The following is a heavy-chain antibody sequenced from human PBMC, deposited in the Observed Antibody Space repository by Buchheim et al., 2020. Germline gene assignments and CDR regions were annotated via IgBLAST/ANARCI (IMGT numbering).Heavy chain of an antibody. CDR1: GFTFSAFN. Sequence: EVQLVESGGGLVKPGGSLRLSCAASGFTFSAFNMNWVRQAPGKGLEWVSSINSGSSYIYYADSVKGRFTISRDNAKNSRYLQMSSLRADDTAVYYCATLTRDGFTEDYWGQGTL. D-gene: IGHD5-24*01. J-gene: IGHJ4*02. V-gene: IGHV3-21*01. CDR2: INSGSSYI. CDR3: ATLTRDGFTEDY.